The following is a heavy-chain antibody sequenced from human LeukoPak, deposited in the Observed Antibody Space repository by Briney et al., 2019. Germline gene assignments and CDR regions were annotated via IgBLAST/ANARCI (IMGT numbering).Heavy chain of an antibody. Sequence: PGGSLRLSCAASGFTFSSYAMHWVRQAPGKGLEYVSAISSNGGSTYYANSVKGRFTISRDNSKNTLYLQMGSLRAEDMAVYYCARVDGSSWYLFDYWGQGTLVTASS. J-gene: IGHJ4*02. CDR2: ISSNGGST. V-gene: IGHV3-64*01. D-gene: IGHD6-13*01. CDR3: ARVDGSSWYLFDY. CDR1: GFTFSSYA.